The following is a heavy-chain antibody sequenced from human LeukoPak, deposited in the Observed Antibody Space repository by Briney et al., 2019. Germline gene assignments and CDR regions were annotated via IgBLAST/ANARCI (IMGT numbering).Heavy chain of an antibody. V-gene: IGHV3-30*18. J-gene: IGHJ4*02. D-gene: IGHD2-2*01. CDR3: AKESDCSSTSCPPDI. CDR1: GFTFSSYG. CDR2: ISYDGSNK. Sequence: PGRSLRLSCAASGFTFSSYGMHWVRQAPGKGLEWVAVISYDGSNKYYADSVKGRFTISRDNSKNTLYLQMNSLRAEDTAVYYCAKESDCSSTSCPPDIWGQGTLVTVSS.